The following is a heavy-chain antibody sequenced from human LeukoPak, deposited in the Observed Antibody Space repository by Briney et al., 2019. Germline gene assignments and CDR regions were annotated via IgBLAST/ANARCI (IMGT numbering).Heavy chain of an antibody. V-gene: IGHV3-21*01. CDR1: GFTFSRYW. CDR3: ARGATNFDY. J-gene: IGHJ4*02. CDR2: ISSDSSYI. Sequence: GGSLRLSRVASGFTFSRYWMSWFRQAPGKGLEYVSSISSDSSYIYYADSLKGRFTISRDNAKNSLYLQMNSLRAEDTAVYYCARGATNFDYWGQGTLVTVSS.